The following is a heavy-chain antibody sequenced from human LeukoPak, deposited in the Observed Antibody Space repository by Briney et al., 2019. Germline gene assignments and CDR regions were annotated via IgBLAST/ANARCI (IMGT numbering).Heavy chain of an antibody. CDR1: GFTFSSYG. Sequence: GGSLRLSCAASGFTFSSYGMHWVRQAPGKGLEWVAVISSDGSNKYYADSVKGRFTISRDNSKNTLYLQMNSLRAEDTAVYYGAKGYVWEASYYYYYMDVWGKGTTVTISS. V-gene: IGHV3-30*04. CDR2: ISSDGSNK. CDR3: AKGYVWEASYYYYYMDV. J-gene: IGHJ6*03. D-gene: IGHD3-16*01.